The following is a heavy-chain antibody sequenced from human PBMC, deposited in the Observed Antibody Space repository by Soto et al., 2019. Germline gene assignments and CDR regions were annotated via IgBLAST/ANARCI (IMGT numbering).Heavy chain of an antibody. Sequence: SETLSLTCAVYGGSFSGYYWSWIRQPPGKGLEWIGEINHSGSTNYNPSLKSRVTISVDTSKNQFSLKLSSVTAADTAVYYCARGAGLGSSGRWFDPWGQGTLVTVSS. CDR1: GGSFSGYY. D-gene: IGHD6-19*01. CDR3: ARGAGLGSSGRWFDP. CDR2: INHSGST. J-gene: IGHJ5*02. V-gene: IGHV4-34*01.